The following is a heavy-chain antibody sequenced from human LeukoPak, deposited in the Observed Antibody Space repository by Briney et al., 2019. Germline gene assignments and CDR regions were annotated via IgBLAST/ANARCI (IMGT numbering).Heavy chain of an antibody. CDR1: GFTFSSSA. CDR2: ISNNGGYT. V-gene: IGHV3-23*01. Sequence: GGSLRLSCAASGFTFSSSAMSRVRQAPGKGLEWVSAISNNGGYTYYADSVQGRFTISRDNSKSTLCMQMNSLRAEDTAVYYCAKHRENYGDSCLDDYWGQGTLVTVSS. D-gene: IGHD4-17*01. J-gene: IGHJ4*02. CDR3: AKHRENYGDSCLDDY.